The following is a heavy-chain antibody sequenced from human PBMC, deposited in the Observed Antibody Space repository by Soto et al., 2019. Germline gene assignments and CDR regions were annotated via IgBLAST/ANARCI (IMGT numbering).Heavy chain of an antibody. V-gene: IGHV4-59*08. CDR3: ARRYGSAIDY. CDR2: IYYSGST. CDR1: GGSISSYY. J-gene: IGHJ4*02. D-gene: IGHD1-26*01. Sequence: QVQLQESGPGLVKPSETLSLTCTVSGGSISSYYWSWIRQPPGKGLEWIGYIYYSGSTYYNPSLKSRVTISVDTSKNQFSLKLSAVTAAATAVYYCARRYGSAIDYWGQGTLVTVSS.